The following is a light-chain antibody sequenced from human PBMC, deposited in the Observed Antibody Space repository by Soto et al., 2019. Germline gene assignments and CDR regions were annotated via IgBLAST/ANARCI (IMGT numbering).Light chain of an antibody. J-gene: IGKJ2*01. V-gene: IGKV1-33*01. Sequence: DIQMTQSPSSLSASVGDRVTITCQASQDITLYLNWYQHKAGKAPNLLIHDVSTLETGVPARFSGRGSGTIFTLTIINLQPEDVATYYCQQDDSRPNTFGQGTKVAIK. CDR3: QQDDSRPNT. CDR2: DVS. CDR1: QDITLY.